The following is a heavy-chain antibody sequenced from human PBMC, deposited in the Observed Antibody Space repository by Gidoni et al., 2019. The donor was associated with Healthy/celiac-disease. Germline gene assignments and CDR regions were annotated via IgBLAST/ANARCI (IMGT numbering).Heavy chain of an antibody. CDR3: TAQYYYGSGAEGGMDV. CDR1: GFTFSDYY. Sequence: LRLSCAASGFTFSDYYMSWIRQAPGKGLEWVSYISSSSSYTNYADSVKGRFTISRDNAKNSLYLQMNSLRAEDTAVYYCTAQYYYGSGAEGGMDVWGQGTTVTVSS. V-gene: IGHV3-11*06. CDR2: ISSSSSYT. D-gene: IGHD3-10*01. J-gene: IGHJ6*02.